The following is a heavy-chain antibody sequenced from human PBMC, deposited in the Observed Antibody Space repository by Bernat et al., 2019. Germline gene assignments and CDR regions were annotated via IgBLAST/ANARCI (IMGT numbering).Heavy chain of an antibody. CDR2: IYSGGST. CDR1: GFTVSSNY. V-gene: IGHV3-53*01. Sequence: EVQLVESGGGLIQPGGSLRLSCAASGFTVSSNYMSWVRQAPGKGLEWVSVIYSGGSTYYADSVKGRFTISRDNSKNTLYLQMNSLRAEDTAVYYCARGYSRSWSADAFDIWGQGTMVTVSS. J-gene: IGHJ3*02. D-gene: IGHD6-13*01. CDR3: ARGYSRSWSADAFDI.